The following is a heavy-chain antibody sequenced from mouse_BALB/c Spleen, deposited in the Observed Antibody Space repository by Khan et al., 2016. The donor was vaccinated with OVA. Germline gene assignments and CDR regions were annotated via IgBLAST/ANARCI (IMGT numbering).Heavy chain of an antibody. D-gene: IGHD2-1*01. CDR2: IIPSNGGT. J-gene: IGHJ3*01. CDR1: AYSFTSYY. CDR3: TRSGYGTFAY. V-gene: IGHV1S81*02. Sequence: QVQLKESGAELVKPGASVRLSCKASAYSFTSYYLYWVKQRPGQGLDWIGAIIPSNGGTNFNEKFKIKATLTVDKSSSTAYMQLSSLTSEDSAVYYCTRSGYGTFAYWGRGTLVTVSA.